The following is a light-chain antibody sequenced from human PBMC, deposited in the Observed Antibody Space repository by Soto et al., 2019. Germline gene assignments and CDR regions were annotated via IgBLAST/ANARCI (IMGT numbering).Light chain of an antibody. CDR3: AAWDDSLSGLV. CDR2: SNN. Sequence: QAVVTQPPSASGTPGQRVTISCSGSSSNIGSNYVYWYQQLPGTAPKLLIYSNNQRPSGVPDRFSCSQSGTEASLAISGLRSEDEADYYCAAWDDSLSGLVFGGGTKLTVL. V-gene: IGLV1-47*02. CDR1: SSNIGSNY. J-gene: IGLJ3*02.